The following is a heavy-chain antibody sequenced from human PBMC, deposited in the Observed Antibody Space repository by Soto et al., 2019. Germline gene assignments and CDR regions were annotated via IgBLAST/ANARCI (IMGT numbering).Heavy chain of an antibody. Sequence: QVQLQESGPGLVKPSQTLSLTCAVSGGSISGNGYYWNWIRQHPGKGLEWIGYISYSGRTFHSPSLKSRVTTSLDTSKNQFSLKLSSVTAADTAIYYCARGSIFGVVLNAFDIWGQGTMVAVSS. CDR1: GGSISGNGYY. V-gene: IGHV4-31*11. CDR3: ARGSIFGVVLNAFDI. J-gene: IGHJ3*02. CDR2: ISYSGRT. D-gene: IGHD3-3*01.